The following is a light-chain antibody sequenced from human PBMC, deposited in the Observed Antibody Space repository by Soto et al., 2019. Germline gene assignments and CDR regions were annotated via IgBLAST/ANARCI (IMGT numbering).Light chain of an antibody. CDR3: QTWGTGIAV. CDR1: SGPSSYA. V-gene: IGLV4-69*01. Sequence: QPVLTQSPSASASLGASVKLTCTLSSGPSSYAIAWHQQQPEKGPRYLMKLNSDGSHSKGDGIPDRFSGSSSGAERYLTISSLQSEDEADYYCQTWGTGIAVFGGGTQLTVL. J-gene: IGLJ7*01. CDR2: LNSDGSH.